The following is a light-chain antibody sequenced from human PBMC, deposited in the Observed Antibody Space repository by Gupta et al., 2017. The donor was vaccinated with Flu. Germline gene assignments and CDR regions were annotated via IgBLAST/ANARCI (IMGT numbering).Light chain of an antibody. CDR1: SGSVSGSFY. CDR3: VLYLGSGISV. Sequence: TVTLTCGLTSGSVSGSFYPTWYQQTPVQSPRTLIYSTKIRSSGVPDRFSGSILGNRAALTITGAQADDESDYYCVLYLGSGISVFGGGTKLTVL. CDR2: STK. V-gene: IGLV8-61*01. J-gene: IGLJ2*01.